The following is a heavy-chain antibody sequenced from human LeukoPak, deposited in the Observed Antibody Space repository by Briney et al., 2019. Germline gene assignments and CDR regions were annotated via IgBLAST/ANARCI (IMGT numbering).Heavy chain of an antibody. CDR3: ARVGSQWELFDY. V-gene: IGHV1-24*01. CDR1: GYTLTELS. CDR2: FDSEDGET. Sequence: ASVKVSCKVSGYTLTELSMHWVRQALGKGLEWMGGFDSEDGETSYAQKFQGRVIMTEDTSTSTVYMELSSLRSEDTAVYYCARVGSQWELFDYWGQGTLVTVSS. D-gene: IGHD1-26*01. J-gene: IGHJ4*02.